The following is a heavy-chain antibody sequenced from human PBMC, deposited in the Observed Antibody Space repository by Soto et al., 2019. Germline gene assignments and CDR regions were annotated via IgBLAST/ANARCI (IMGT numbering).Heavy chain of an antibody. D-gene: IGHD6-13*01. V-gene: IGHV1-18*01. CDR1: GYTFTSYG. Sequence: ASVKVSCKASGYTFTSYGISWVRQAPGQGLEWMGWISAYNGNTNYAQKLQGRVTMTTGTSTSTAYMELRSLRSDDTAVYYCARKPAAGDWFDPWGQGTLVTVSS. CDR2: ISAYNGNT. J-gene: IGHJ5*02. CDR3: ARKPAAGDWFDP.